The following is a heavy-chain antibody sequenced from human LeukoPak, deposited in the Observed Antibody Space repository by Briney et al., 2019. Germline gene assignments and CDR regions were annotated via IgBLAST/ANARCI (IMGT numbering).Heavy chain of an antibody. CDR3: AKLLLDYFDY. Sequence: GPSLRLSCAASGFTFSSYAMSWVRQPPAKRPEWVSAISGSGGSTYYADSVKGRFTISRDNSKNTLYLQMNSLRAEDTAVYYCAKLLLDYFDYWGQGTLVTVSS. CDR1: GFTFSSYA. J-gene: IGHJ4*02. D-gene: IGHD2-15*01. CDR2: ISGSGGST. V-gene: IGHV3-23*01.